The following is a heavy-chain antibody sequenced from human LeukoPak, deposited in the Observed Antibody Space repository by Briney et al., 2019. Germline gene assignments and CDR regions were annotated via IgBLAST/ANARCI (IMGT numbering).Heavy chain of an antibody. V-gene: IGHV1-46*01. Sequence: GASVKVSCKAFGCTFTSNYMHWVRQAPGQGPEWMGVISPSGGSTTYAQKFQGRVTLTRDTSISTAYMELSRLRSDDTAVYYCARDERYDSSGYPFDYWGQGTLVTVSS. CDR1: GCTFTSNY. CDR3: ARDERYDSSGYPFDY. D-gene: IGHD3-22*01. J-gene: IGHJ4*02. CDR2: ISPSGGST.